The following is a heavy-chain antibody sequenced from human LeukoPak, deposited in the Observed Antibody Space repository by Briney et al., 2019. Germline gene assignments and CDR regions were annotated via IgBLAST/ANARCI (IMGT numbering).Heavy chain of an antibody. CDR3: ARHIEAATALHY. CDR2: ITSSGSTI. J-gene: IGHJ4*02. V-gene: IGHV3-11*01. D-gene: IGHD2-21*01. Sequence: GRSLRLSCAAFGFTFSDYYMSWIRQAPGKGLEWISYITSSGSTIYYIDSVKGRFTVSRDNAKNSLYLQMNSLRAEDTAVYFCARHIEAATALHYWGQGTLVTVSS. CDR1: GFTFSDYY.